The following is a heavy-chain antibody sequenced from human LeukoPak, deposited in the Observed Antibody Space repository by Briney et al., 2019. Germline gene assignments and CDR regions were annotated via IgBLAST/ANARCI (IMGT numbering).Heavy chain of an antibody. Sequence: GGSLRLSCAASGFTFSDYYMSWIRQAPGKGLEWVSYISSSGSTIYYADSVKGRFTISRDNAKNSLYLQMNSLRAEDTAVYYCARSTRGYCSSTSCFDAFDIWGQGTMVTVSS. V-gene: IGHV3-11*04. CDR1: GFTFSDYY. J-gene: IGHJ3*02. CDR2: ISSSGSTI. D-gene: IGHD2-2*01. CDR3: ARSTRGYCSSTSCFDAFDI.